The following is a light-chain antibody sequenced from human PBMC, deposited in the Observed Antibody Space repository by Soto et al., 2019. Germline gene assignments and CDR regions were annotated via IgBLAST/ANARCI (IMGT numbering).Light chain of an antibody. CDR1: SHDIGLYHY. V-gene: IGLV2-14*01. CDR2: EVT. CDR3: SSYTLSSPWV. J-gene: IGLJ3*02. Sequence: QSALTQPASVSGSPGQSITISCTGTSHDIGLYHYVSWYQQHPGKAPKLVIYEVTYRPSGVSDRFSGSKSDNTASLTISGLQAEDEADYYCSSYTLSSPWVFGGGTQLTVL.